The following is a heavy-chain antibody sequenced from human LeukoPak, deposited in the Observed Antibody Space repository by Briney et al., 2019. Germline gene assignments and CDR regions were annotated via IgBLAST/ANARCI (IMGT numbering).Heavy chain of an antibody. CDR1: GGSISSYY. D-gene: IGHD2-2*01. CDR2: IYYTGST. Sequence: SETLSLTCTVSGGSISSYYWSWIRRPPGKGLEWIGFIYYTGSTHYNTFLKSRVTVSIDTSKNQFSLKLSAVTAADTAVYYCARHYIQPPHYFDYWGQGTLVTVSS. CDR3: ARHYIQPPHYFDY. V-gene: IGHV4-59*08. J-gene: IGHJ4*02.